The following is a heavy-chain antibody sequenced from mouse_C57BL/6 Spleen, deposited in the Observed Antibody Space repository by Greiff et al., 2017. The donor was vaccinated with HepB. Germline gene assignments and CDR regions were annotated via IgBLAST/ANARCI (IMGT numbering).Heavy chain of an antibody. CDR2: IYPRSGNT. J-gene: IGHJ1*03. Sequence: VQLQESGAELARPGASVKLSCKASGYTFTSYGISWVKQSTGQGLEWIGEIYPRSGNTYYNEKFKGKATLTADKSSSTAYMELRSLTSEDSAVYFCARGGSTMVTRYFDVWGTGTTVTVSS. D-gene: IGHD2-2*01. V-gene: IGHV1-81*01. CDR1: GYTFTSYG. CDR3: ARGGSTMVTRYFDV.